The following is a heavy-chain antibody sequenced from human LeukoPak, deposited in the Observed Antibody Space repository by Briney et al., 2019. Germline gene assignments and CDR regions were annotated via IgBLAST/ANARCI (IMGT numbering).Heavy chain of an antibody. D-gene: IGHD3-10*01. CDR3: ARGIVAPYYYGSGSYYRFNY. V-gene: IGHV4-34*01. CDR1: GGSFSGYY. J-gene: IGHJ4*02. Sequence: SETLSLTCAVYGGSFSGYYWSWIRQPPGKGLEWIGEINHSGSTNYNPSLKSRVTISVDTSKNQFSLKLSSVTAADTAVYYCARGIVAPYYYGSGSYYRFNYWGQGTLVTVSS. CDR2: INHSGST.